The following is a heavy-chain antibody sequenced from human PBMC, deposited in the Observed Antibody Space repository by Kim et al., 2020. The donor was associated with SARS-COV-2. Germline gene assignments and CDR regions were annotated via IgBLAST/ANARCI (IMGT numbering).Heavy chain of an antibody. V-gene: IGHV3-9*01. CDR2: ISWNSGST. CDR1: GFTFDDYA. D-gene: IGHD3-10*01. J-gene: IGHJ6*04. Sequence: GGSLRLSCAASGFTFDDYAMHWVRQAPGKGLEWVSGISWNSGSTGYADSVKGRFTISRDNAKNSLYLQMNSLRAEDTALYYCAKDYGSGSYYNAQIYYGMDVWGEGTTVTVSS. CDR3: AKDYGSGSYYNAQIYYGMDV.